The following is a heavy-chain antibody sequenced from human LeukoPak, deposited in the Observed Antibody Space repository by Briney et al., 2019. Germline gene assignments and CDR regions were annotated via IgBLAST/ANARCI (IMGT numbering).Heavy chain of an antibody. D-gene: IGHD6-19*01. Sequence: SETLSLTCTVSGGSIRNYYWSWIRQPPGKGLEWIGYILYSGTTNYNPSLKSRVTISVDTSKNQFSLKLSSVTAADTAFYYCTRHPPRDSSGSDAFDIWGQGTVATVSS. CDR2: ILYSGTT. CDR3: TRHPPRDSSGSDAFDI. V-gene: IGHV4-59*08. CDR1: GGSIRNYY. J-gene: IGHJ3*02.